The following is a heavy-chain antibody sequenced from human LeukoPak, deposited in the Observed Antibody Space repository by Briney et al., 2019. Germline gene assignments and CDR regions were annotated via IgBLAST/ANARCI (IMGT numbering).Heavy chain of an antibody. V-gene: IGHV4-38-2*02. J-gene: IGHJ6*03. CDR2: IFHLGNT. CDR1: GYSITNAYY. CDR3: ARRADRWRYSPRYYYYYMDV. Sequence: PSETLSLTCSVSGYSITNAYYWGWIRQPPGKGLEWIGSIFHLGNTHYNPSLTSRVTISVDTSKNQFSLKLSSVTAADTAVYYCARRADRWRYSPRYYYYYMDVWGKGTTVTISS. D-gene: IGHD2-21*01.